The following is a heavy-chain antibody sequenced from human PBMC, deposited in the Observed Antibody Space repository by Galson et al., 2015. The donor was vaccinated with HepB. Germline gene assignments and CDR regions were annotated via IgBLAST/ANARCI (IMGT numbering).Heavy chain of an antibody. Sequence: SLRLSCAASGFTFSSYAMHWVRQAPGKGLEWVAVISYDGSNKYYADSVKGRFTISRDNSKNTLYLQMNSLRAEDTAVYYCARVQGSSWYLPYWGQGTLVTVSS. CDR3: ARVQGSSWYLPY. J-gene: IGHJ4*02. CDR2: ISYDGSNK. D-gene: IGHD6-13*01. V-gene: IGHV3-30*04. CDR1: GFTFSSYA.